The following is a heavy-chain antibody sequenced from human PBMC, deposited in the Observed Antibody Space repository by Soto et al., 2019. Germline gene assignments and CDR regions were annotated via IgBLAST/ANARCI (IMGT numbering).Heavy chain of an antibody. D-gene: IGHD1-7*01. J-gene: IGHJ6*02. Sequence: EVQLVESGGGLVKPGGSLRLSCAASGFTFSSYSMNWVRQAPGKGLEWVSSISSSSSYIYYADSVKGRFTISRDNAKNSLYLQMNSLRAEDTAVYYCARDPTLELGSYYYGMDVWGQGTTVTVSS. CDR3: ARDPTLELGSYYYGMDV. CDR2: ISSSSSYI. V-gene: IGHV3-21*01. CDR1: GFTFSSYS.